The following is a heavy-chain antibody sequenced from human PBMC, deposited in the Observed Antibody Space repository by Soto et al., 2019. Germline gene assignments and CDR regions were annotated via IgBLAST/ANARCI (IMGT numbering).Heavy chain of an antibody. CDR2: IYYSGST. D-gene: IGHD3-22*01. CDR1: GGSISSSSYY. CDR3: ARRLYYDSSGFEGGGMDV. V-gene: IGHV4-39*01. Sequence: SETLSLTCTVSGGSISSSSYYWGWIRQPPGKGLEWIGSIYYSGSTYYNPSLKSRVTISVDTSKNQFSLKLSSVTAADTAVYYCARRLYYDSSGFEGGGMDVWGQGTMVTVSS. J-gene: IGHJ6*02.